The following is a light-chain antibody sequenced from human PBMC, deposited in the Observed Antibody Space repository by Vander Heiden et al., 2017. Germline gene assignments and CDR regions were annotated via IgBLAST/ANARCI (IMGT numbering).Light chain of an antibody. CDR2: DVN. J-gene: IGLJ2*01. Sequence: QSALPQPASVAGSPGASLTIVSTGTNRSVGGDNYFSWYQQHPGKAPQILIFDVNNRPSWVSTRCSGSRSGNTASLAISGLLAEDEGFYYCSSYTGSSTLVIFGGGTKLTVL. CDR1: NRSVGGDNY. CDR3: SSYTGSSTLVI. V-gene: IGLV2-14*03.